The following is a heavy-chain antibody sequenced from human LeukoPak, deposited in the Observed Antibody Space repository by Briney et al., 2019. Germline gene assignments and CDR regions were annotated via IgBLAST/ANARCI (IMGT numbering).Heavy chain of an antibody. V-gene: IGHV3-48*04. D-gene: IGHD1-1*01. Sequence: QPGGSLRLSCAASGFTFSSYTMNWVRQAPGKGLEWVSYIGSTSSTIYYADPVKGRFTISRDNAKNSLYLQLNSLRAEDTALYYCVRPRSPASNDGGYWGQGTLVTVSA. CDR3: VRPRSPASNDGGY. J-gene: IGHJ4*02. CDR2: IGSTSSTI. CDR1: GFTFSSYT.